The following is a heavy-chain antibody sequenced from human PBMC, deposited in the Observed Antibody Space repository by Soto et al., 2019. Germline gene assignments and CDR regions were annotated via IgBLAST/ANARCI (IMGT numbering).Heavy chain of an antibody. CDR2: IYHSGST. Sequence: PSETLSLTCAVSGGSISSGGYSWSCIRQPPGKGLEWIGYIYHSGSTYYNPSLKSRVTISVDRSKNQFSLKLSSVTAADTAVYYCARHRGYSYGNYFDYWGQGTLVTVSS. V-gene: IGHV4-30-2*01. J-gene: IGHJ4*02. CDR3: ARHRGYSYGNYFDY. CDR1: GGSISSGGYS. D-gene: IGHD5-18*01.